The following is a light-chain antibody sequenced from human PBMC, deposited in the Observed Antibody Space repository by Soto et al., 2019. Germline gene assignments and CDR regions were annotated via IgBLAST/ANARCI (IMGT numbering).Light chain of an antibody. J-gene: IGLJ3*02. CDR1: SSNIGGGYD. CDR3: AAWSGSLSGLV. V-gene: IGLV1-40*01. CDR2: GNI. Sequence: QSVLTQPPSVSGAPGQTITISCTGSSSNIGGGYDVHWYQQLPGTAPKLLVYGNINRPSRVPDRFSGSKSDTSASLAITGLQAEDEADYYCAAWSGSLSGLVFGGGTKVTVL.